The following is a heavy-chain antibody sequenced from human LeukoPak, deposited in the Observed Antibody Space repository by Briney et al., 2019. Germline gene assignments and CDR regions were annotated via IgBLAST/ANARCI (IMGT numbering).Heavy chain of an antibody. Sequence: GVSLGLSCAASGFTLSSNYMSWVRQAPGKGLEWVSVIYSGGSTYYADSVKGRFTISRDNSKNTLYLQMNSLRAEDTAVYYCARLVDCYWYFDLWGRGTLVTVSS. V-gene: IGHV3-66*01. J-gene: IGHJ2*01. D-gene: IGHD3-9*01. CDR2: IYSGGST. CDR1: GFTLSSNY. CDR3: ARLVDCYWYFDL.